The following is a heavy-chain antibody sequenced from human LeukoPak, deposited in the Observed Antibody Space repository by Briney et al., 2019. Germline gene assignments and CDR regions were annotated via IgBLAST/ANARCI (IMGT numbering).Heavy chain of an antibody. D-gene: IGHD3-22*01. CDR2: IYYSGST. J-gene: IGHJ4*02. CDR3: ARGPNYYDSSLFDY. CDR1: GGSISSGGYY. V-gene: IGHV4-31*03. Sequence: ASETLSLTCTVSGGSISSGGYYWSWIRQHPGKGLEWIGYIYYSGSTYYNPSLKSRVTISVDTSKNQFSLKLSSVTAADTAVYYCARGPNYYDSSLFDYWGQGTLVTVSS.